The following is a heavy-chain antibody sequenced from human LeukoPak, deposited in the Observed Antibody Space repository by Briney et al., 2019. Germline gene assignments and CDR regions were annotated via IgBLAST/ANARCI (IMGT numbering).Heavy chain of an antibody. CDR3: ARTLEQQLIPGYFDY. J-gene: IGHJ4*02. CDR1: GFTFSSYW. CDR2: IKQDGGEK. Sequence: GGSLRLSCAASGFTFSSYWMTWVRQAPGKGLEWVANIKQDGGEKYYVDSVKGRFTISRDNAKNSLYLQMNSLRAEDTAVYYCARTLEQQLIPGYFDYWGQGTLVTVSS. D-gene: IGHD6-13*01. V-gene: IGHV3-7*01.